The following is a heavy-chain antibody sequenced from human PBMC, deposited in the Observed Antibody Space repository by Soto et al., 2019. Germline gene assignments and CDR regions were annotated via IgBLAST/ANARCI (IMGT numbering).Heavy chain of an antibody. J-gene: IGHJ6*03. CDR1: GFTVSSNY. CDR3: ARVTVSLYYYYYYMDV. Sequence: EVQLVESGGGLVQPGGSLRLSCAASGFTVSSNYMSWVRQAPGKGLEWVSVIYSGGSTYYADSVKGRFTISRDNSKNTLYIQMNSLRAEDTAVYYCARVTVSLYYYYYYMDVWGKGTTVTVSS. CDR2: IYSGGST. D-gene: IGHD3-16*02. V-gene: IGHV3-66*01.